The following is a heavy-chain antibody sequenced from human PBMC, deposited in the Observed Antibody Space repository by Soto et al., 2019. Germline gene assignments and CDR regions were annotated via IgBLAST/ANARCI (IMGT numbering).Heavy chain of an antibody. V-gene: IGHV3-30*18. CDR2: ISSDGTSR. CDR3: AKVRVKDYYYYAMDV. D-gene: IGHD4-4*01. Sequence: GGSLRLSCAASGFTFSSYGMHWVRQAPGKGLEWVAVISSDGTSRFYADSVKGRFTISRDNSKNTLYLQMNSLRAEDTAMYYCAKVRVKDYYYYAMDVWGQGTTVTVS. J-gene: IGHJ6*02. CDR1: GFTFSSYG.